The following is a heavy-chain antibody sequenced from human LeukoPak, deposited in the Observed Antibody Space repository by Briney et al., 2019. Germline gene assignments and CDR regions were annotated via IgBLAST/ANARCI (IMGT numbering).Heavy chain of an antibody. CDR3: ARSNCNSCYLGVWYYFDY. CDR1: GFTVSSNY. D-gene: IGHD1/OR15-1a*01. Sequence: PGGSLRLSCAASGFTVSSNYMSWVRQAPGKGLEWVSVIYSGGSTYYADSVKGRFTISRGNSKNTLYLQMNSLRAEDTAVYYCARSNCNSCYLGVWYYFDYWGQGTLVTVSS. CDR2: IYSGGST. J-gene: IGHJ4*02. V-gene: IGHV3-66*01.